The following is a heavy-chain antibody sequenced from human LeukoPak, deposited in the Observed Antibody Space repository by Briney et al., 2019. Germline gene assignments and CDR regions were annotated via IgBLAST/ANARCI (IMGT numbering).Heavy chain of an antibody. V-gene: IGHV1-69*06. J-gene: IGHJ1*01. CDR3: ASITMVRGVISYFQH. D-gene: IGHD3-10*01. CDR1: GGTFSSYA. Sequence: ASVKVSCKASGGTFSSYAISWVRQAPGQGLEWMGGIIPIFGTANYAQKFQGRVTITADKSTSTAYMELSSLRSEDTAVYYCASITMVRGVISYFQHWGQGTLVTVSS. CDR2: IIPIFGTA.